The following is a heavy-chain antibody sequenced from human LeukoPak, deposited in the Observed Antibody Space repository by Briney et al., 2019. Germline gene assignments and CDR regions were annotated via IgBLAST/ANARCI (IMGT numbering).Heavy chain of an antibody. D-gene: IGHD6-19*01. CDR3: ARSRAGGWRYYYYYYYYYMDV. J-gene: IGHJ6*03. CDR2: ISAYNGNT. Sequence: ASVKVSCKASGYTFTSYGISWVRQAPGQGLEWMGWISAYNGNTNYAQKLQGRVTMTTDTSTSTAYMELRSLRSDDTAVYYCARSRAGGWRYYYYYYYYYMDVWGKGTTVTVSS. V-gene: IGHV1-18*01. CDR1: GYTFTSYG.